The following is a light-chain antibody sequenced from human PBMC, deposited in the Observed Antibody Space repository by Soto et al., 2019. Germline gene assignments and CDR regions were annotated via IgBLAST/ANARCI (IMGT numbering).Light chain of an antibody. CDR1: QSVSSTY. Sequence: EIVLTQSPGTLSLSPGERATLSCRASQSVSSTYLAWYQQKPDQAPRLLIYGASSRATGIPDRFSGSGSGTDFTLTISRLEPEDFAVYYCQQYDSSRLFGGGTKVEIK. CDR2: GAS. J-gene: IGKJ4*01. CDR3: QQYDSSRL. V-gene: IGKV3-20*01.